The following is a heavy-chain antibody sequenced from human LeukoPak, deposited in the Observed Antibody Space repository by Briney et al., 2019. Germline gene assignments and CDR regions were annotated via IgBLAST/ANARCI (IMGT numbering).Heavy chain of an antibody. CDR1: GFTFSTYA. CDR2: ISGSSGST. CDR3: AKGLSATSMGIDY. D-gene: IGHD4-17*01. V-gene: IGHV3-23*01. J-gene: IGHJ4*02. Sequence: GGSLRLSCAASGFTFSTYAMTWVGQAPGRGLEWVSTISGSSGSTDYADSVKGRFTVSRDNSRNTLYLQMHSVRVDDTAVYYCAKGLSATSMGIDYWGQGTLVTVSS.